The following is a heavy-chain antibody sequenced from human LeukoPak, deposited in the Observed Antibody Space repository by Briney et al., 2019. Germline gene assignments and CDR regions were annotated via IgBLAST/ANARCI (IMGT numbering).Heavy chain of an antibody. Sequence: GGSLRLSXAASGFSFMNAWMIWVCRAPGKGLEWGGRIKSNADGGTPDYAAPARGRFTISRDDSKNTLYLQMNSLKTEDTAVYYCTTFYHEYSPYWGRGTLVTVSS. CDR3: TTFYHEYSPY. CDR2: IKSNADGGTP. J-gene: IGHJ4*02. CDR1: GFSFMNAW. V-gene: IGHV3-15*01. D-gene: IGHD2/OR15-2a*01.